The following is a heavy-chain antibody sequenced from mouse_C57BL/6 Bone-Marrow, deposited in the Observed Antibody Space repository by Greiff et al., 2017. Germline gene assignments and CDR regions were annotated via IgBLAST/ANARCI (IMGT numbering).Heavy chain of an antibody. V-gene: IGHV1-64*01. Sequence: VQLQQPGAELVKPGASVKLSCKASGYTFTSYWMHWVKQRPGQGLEWIGMIHPNSGSTNYNEKFKSKATLTVDKSSSTAYMQLSSLTSEDSAVYYCAITTVVATPYCFDYWGQGTTLTVSS. J-gene: IGHJ2*01. D-gene: IGHD1-1*01. CDR3: AITTVVATPYCFDY. CDR1: GYTFTSYW. CDR2: IHPNSGST.